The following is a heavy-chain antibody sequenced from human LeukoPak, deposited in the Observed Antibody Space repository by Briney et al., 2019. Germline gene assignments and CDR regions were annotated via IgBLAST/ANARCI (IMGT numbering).Heavy chain of an antibody. Sequence: GGSLRLSCAASGFTFSSYWMHWVRQAPGKGLVWVSRINSDGSSTSYADSVKGRFTISRDNVKNTLYLQMNSLRAEDTAVYYCARGLKGIAAAGTYYFDYWGQGTLVTVSS. CDR2: INSDGSST. CDR3: ARGLKGIAAAGTYYFDY. J-gene: IGHJ4*02. D-gene: IGHD6-13*01. V-gene: IGHV3-74*01. CDR1: GFTFSSYW.